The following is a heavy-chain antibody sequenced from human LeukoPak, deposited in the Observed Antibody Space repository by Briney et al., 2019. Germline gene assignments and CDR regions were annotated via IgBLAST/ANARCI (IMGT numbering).Heavy chain of an antibody. CDR3: AQEGAIDSDS. V-gene: IGHV3-23*01. CDR2: IVGSGGRT. Sequence: TGGSLRLSCAASGFTFTSYAMRWVRQAPGKGLEWVSTIVGSGGRTYYADSVKGRFTISRDNSENTLYLQMISLRAEDTAIYYCAQEGAIDSDSWGQGTLVTVSS. CDR1: GFTFTSYA. J-gene: IGHJ4*02. D-gene: IGHD3-3*01.